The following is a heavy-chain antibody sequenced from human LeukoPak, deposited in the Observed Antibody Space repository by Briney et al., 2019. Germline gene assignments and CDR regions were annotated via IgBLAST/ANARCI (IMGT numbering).Heavy chain of an antibody. CDR1: GGSISSGSYY. CDR3: ARDIAAAGNYYYYYMDV. J-gene: IGHJ6*03. D-gene: IGHD6-13*01. CDR2: IYTSGST. V-gene: IGHV4-61*02. Sequence: SQTLSLTCTVSGGSISSGSYYWSWIRQPAGKGLEWIGRIYTSGSTNYNPSLKSRVTISVDTSKNQFSLKLSSVTAADTAVYYCARDIAAAGNYYYYYMDVWGKGTTVTVSS.